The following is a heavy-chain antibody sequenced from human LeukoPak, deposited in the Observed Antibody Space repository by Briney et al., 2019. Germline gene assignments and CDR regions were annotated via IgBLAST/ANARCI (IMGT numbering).Heavy chain of an antibody. Sequence: GASVKVSCKASGGTFSSYAISWVRQPPGQGLEWMGGIIPIFGTANYAQKFQGRVTITADTSTSTAYMELRSLRTDDKAVYYCARESGSYSSDFDYWGQGTLVTVSS. J-gene: IGHJ4*02. CDR2: IIPIFGTA. CDR3: ARESGSYSSDFDY. D-gene: IGHD1-26*01. CDR1: GGTFSSYA. V-gene: IGHV1-69*06.